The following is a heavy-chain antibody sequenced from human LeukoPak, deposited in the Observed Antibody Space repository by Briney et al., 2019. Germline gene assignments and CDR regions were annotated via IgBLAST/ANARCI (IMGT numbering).Heavy chain of an antibody. V-gene: IGHV1-18*01. D-gene: IGHD3-10*01. CDR2: ISAYNGNT. CDR1: GCTFTSYG. J-gene: IGHJ6*02. CDR3: ARAGSSGSYYYYYGMDV. Sequence: ASVKVSCKASGCTFTSYGISWVRQAPGQGREWMGWISAYNGNTNYAQKLQGRVTMTTDTSTSTAYMELRSLRSDDTAVYYCARAGSSGSYYYYYGMDVWGQGTMVTVSS.